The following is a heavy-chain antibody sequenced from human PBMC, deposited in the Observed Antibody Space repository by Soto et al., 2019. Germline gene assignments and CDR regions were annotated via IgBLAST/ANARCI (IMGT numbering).Heavy chain of an antibody. J-gene: IGHJ6*02. CDR2: ISSSSSYI. V-gene: IGHV3-21*01. Sequence: GVSLRLSCSASGFTFSSYSMSWVRQAPGKGLEWVSSISSSSSYIYYADSVKGRFTISRDNAKNSLYLQMNSLRAEDTAVYYCANSGWDYYYYGMDVWGQGTTVTVSS. CDR1: GFTFSSYS. CDR3: ANSGWDYYYYGMDV. D-gene: IGHD6-19*01.